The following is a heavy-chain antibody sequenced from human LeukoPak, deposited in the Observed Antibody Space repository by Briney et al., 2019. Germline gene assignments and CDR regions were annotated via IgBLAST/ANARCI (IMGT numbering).Heavy chain of an antibody. Sequence: SETLSLTCTVSGYSISSGYYWGWLRPPPGKVLELIGEIYHSGSTYYNPSLKSRVTISVDKSKNQFSLKLTSVTAADTAVYFCARRTRVTMLRGGGFDLWGRGTMVTVSS. D-gene: IGHD3-10*01. CDR2: IYHSGST. V-gene: IGHV4-38-2*02. CDR1: GYSISSGYY. J-gene: IGHJ2*01. CDR3: ARRTRVTMLRGGGFDL.